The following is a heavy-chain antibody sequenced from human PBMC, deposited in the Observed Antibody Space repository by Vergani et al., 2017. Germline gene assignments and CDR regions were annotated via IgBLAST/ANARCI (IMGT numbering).Heavy chain of an antibody. CDR1: GFSFRGHG. V-gene: IGHV3-30*03. J-gene: IGHJ5*02. CDR2: ISYDGDRR. CDR3: ASRVVTTLFGLPGANWFDP. D-gene: IGHD2-21*02. Sequence: QVHLVESVGGVVQPGRSLTLSCVASGFSFRGHGMHWVRQAPGKGLEWVAMISYDGDRRDYGDFAKGRFTISRDSSKTVYLQMNSLRVEATAMYFCASRVVTTLFGLPGANWFDPWGQGTLVTVSS.